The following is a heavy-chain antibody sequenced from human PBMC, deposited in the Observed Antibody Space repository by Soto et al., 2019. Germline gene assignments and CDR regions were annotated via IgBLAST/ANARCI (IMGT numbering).Heavy chain of an antibody. CDR2: IYYSGST. CDR3: ARLRTRLMNYYFDY. Sequence: PSETLSLTCTVSGGCISSGDYSWSWICQPPGKGLEWIGYIYYSGSTYYNPSLKSRVTISVDTSKNQFSLKLSSVTAADTAVYYCARLRTRLMNYYFDYWGQGTLVTVSS. J-gene: IGHJ4*02. V-gene: IGHV4-30-4*01. D-gene: IGHD1-7*01. CDR1: GGCISSGDYS.